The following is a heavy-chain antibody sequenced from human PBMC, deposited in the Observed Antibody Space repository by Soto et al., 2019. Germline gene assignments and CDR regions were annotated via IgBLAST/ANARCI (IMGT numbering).Heavy chain of an antibody. CDR3: ARGRVITIFGVVTDDAFDI. V-gene: IGHV1-3*01. CDR2: INAGNGNT. J-gene: IGHJ3*02. D-gene: IGHD3-3*01. Sequence: QVQLVQSGAEVKKPGASVKVSCKASGYTFTSYAMHWVRQAPGQRLEWMGWINAGNGNTKYSQKFQGRVTITRDTSASTPYMELSSLRSEDTAVYYCARGRVITIFGVVTDDAFDIWGQGTMVTVSS. CDR1: GYTFTSYA.